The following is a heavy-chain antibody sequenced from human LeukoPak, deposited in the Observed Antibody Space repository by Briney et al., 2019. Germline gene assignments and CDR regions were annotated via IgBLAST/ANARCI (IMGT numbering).Heavy chain of an antibody. CDR3: ARSYSYYYYYMDV. CDR1: GGSISSYY. Sequence: PSETLSLTCIVSGGSISSYYWSWIRQSPEKGLEWIGYIYYSGSTNYNPSLKSRVTISVDTSKNQFSLKLSSVTAADTAVYYCARSYSYYYYYMDVWGKGTTVTVSS. V-gene: IGHV4-59*01. CDR2: IYYSGST. J-gene: IGHJ6*03. D-gene: IGHD1-26*01.